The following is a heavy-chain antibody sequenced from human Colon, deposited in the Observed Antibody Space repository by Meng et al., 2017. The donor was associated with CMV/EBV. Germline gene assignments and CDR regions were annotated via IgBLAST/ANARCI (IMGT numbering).Heavy chain of an antibody. Sequence: GGSLRLSCTGSGFTFSDYAMTWVRQAPGKGLEWVAGISGGGANTYYADSVKGRFTISRDNSKNTLYLQMNSLRDGDTAVYYCAKDLVGGGYRLLGWVLGHWGQGTGVTVSS. CDR1: GFTFSDYA. J-gene: IGHJ4*02. D-gene: IGHD3-3*01. CDR2: ISGGGANT. CDR3: AKDLVGGGYRLLGWVLGH. V-gene: IGHV3-23*01.